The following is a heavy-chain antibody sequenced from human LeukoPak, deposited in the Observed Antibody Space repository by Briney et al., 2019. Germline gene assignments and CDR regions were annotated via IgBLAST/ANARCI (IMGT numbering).Heavy chain of an antibody. CDR1: GLTFSNYG. J-gene: IGHJ4*02. V-gene: IGHV1-18*01. D-gene: IGHD3-22*01. Sequence: ASVKVSCKASGLTFSNYGITWVRQAPGQGLEWVGWISAYDGNTNYAQKFQGRVTMTTDTSTSTAYMELRSLRSDDTAVYYCARDRRYDSSGYSDYWGQGTLVTVSS. CDR3: ARDRRYDSSGYSDY. CDR2: ISAYDGNT.